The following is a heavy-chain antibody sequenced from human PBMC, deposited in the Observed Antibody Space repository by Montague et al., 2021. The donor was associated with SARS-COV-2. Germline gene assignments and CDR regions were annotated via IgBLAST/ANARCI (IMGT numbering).Heavy chain of an antibody. V-gene: IGHV4-61*02. Sequence: TLSLTCTVSGASISICGYSYHWIRQPAGTGLEWIGRVYSTGDTIYNPSLKGRVTMSVDTTMNQFSLHLTSVTAADTAVYYCARDNNDYYGHFDHWGQGNLVTVSS. CDR2: VYSTGDT. D-gene: IGHD4-17*01. CDR1: GASISICGYS. CDR3: ARDNNDYYGHFDH. J-gene: IGHJ4*02.